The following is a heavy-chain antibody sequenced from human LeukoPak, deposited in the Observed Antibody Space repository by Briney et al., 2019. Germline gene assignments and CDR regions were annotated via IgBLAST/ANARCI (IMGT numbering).Heavy chain of an antibody. Sequence: ASVKVSCKTSGYPFSRYDMHWVRQAPGQGLEWMGIFEPISGTKRVAERFQGRVNMTRDTATSTVYMELSSLRPEDTAMYYCARGKEGVAHYDLCEPWGQGTQVTVSS. CDR1: GYPFSRYD. CDR2: FEPISGTK. CDR3: ARGKEGVAHYDLCEP. J-gene: IGHJ5*02. D-gene: IGHD3-10*01. V-gene: IGHV1-46*01.